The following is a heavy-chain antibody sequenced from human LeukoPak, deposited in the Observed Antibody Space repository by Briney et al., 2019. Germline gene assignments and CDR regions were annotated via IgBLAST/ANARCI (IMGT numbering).Heavy chain of an antibody. D-gene: IGHD2-15*01. CDR1: GFTFSSYA. J-gene: IGHJ4*02. Sequence: GGSLRLSCAASGFTFSSYAMSWVRQAPGKGLGWVSAISGSGGSTYYADSVKGRFTISRDNSKNTLYLQMNSLRAEDTAVYYCAKVAGVVVAATPGVFDYWGQGTLVTVSS. CDR3: AKVAGVVVAATPGVFDY. CDR2: ISGSGGST. V-gene: IGHV3-23*01.